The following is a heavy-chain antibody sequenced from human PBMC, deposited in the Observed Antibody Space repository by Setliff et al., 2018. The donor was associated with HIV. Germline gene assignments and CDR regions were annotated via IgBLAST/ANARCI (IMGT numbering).Heavy chain of an antibody. V-gene: IGHV4-39*07. CDR1: GGSISSSGYY. D-gene: IGHD3-10*01. J-gene: IGHJ4*02. Sequence: SETLSLTCTVSGGSISSSGYYWGWIRQPPGKGLEWIGTIYYSGRAYYNPSLKSRVTVSVDTSKNKFSLKLSSVTAADTAVYYCARGVRGVIIDWYYFDYWGQGTLVTVSS. CDR2: IYYSGRA. CDR3: ARGVRGVIIDWYYFDY.